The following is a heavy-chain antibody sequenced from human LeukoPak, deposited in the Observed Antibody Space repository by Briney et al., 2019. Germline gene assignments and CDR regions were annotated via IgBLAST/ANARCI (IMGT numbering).Heavy chain of an antibody. D-gene: IGHD2/OR15-2a*01. CDR2: ISSSSSYI. Sequence: AGGSLRLSCAASGFTLSSYAMSWVRQAPGKGLEWVSSISSSSSYIYYADSVKGRFTISRDNAKNSLYLQMNSLRAEDTAVYYCARPPSPELSFDYWGQEPWSPSPQ. CDR3: ARPPSPELSFDY. J-gene: IGHJ4*01. CDR1: GFTLSSYA. V-gene: IGHV3-21*01.